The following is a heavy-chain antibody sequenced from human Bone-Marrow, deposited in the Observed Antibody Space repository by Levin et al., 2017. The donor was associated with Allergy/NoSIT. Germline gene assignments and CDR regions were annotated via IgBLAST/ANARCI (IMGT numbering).Heavy chain of an antibody. J-gene: IGHJ4*02. CDR2: ISGSGDIT. CDR1: GFTFHTSA. V-gene: IGHV3-23*01. D-gene: IGHD6-19*01. CDR3: AKGSSGWFQETDS. Sequence: GESLKISCTASGFTFHTSAMTWVRQAPGKGLGWVSAISGSGDITSYADSVKGRFTVSRDNSKNMLFLQMDSLRVEDTAVFYCAKGSSGWFQETDSWGQGTLVTVSS.